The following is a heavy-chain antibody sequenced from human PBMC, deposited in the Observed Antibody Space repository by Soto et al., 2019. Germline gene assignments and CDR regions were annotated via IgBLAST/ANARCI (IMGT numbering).Heavy chain of an antibody. Sequence: QVELVESGGGVVQPGGSLRLACAASGFTFSSYGMHWVRQAPGKGLEWVAMIWFDGSKEFYAASVEGRFTNSRDNSKNMVYLEMNSPRDVDTAVYYCARAVPAAKGWFDSWGQGTLVTVSS. CDR3: ARAVPAAKGWFDS. J-gene: IGHJ5*01. D-gene: IGHD2-2*01. CDR2: IWFDGSKE. V-gene: IGHV3-33*01. CDR1: GFTFSSYG.